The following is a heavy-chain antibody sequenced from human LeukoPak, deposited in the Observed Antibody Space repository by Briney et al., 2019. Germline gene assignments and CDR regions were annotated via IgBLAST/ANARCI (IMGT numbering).Heavy chain of an antibody. Sequence: GGSLRLSCAASGFTFSSYWMHWVRQAPGKGLEWVSYISSSGSTIYYADSVKGRFTISRDNAKNSLYLQMNSLRAEDTAVYYCAREAVAGSYFDYWGQGTLVTVSS. J-gene: IGHJ4*02. D-gene: IGHD6-19*01. CDR3: AREAVAGSYFDY. CDR2: ISSSGSTI. V-gene: IGHV3-48*04. CDR1: GFTFSSYW.